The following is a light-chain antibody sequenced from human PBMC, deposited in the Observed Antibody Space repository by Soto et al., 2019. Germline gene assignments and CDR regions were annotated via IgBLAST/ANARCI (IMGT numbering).Light chain of an antibody. CDR3: QQYNNWPQT. Sequence: EKVMTQSPATLSVSPGERATLSCRASQSVSSNLAWYQQKPGQAPRLLIYGASTRATGIPARFSGSGSVTEFTLTISSLQSEDFAVYYCQQYNNWPQTFGQGTKV. V-gene: IGKV3-15*01. J-gene: IGKJ1*01. CDR1: QSVSSN. CDR2: GAS.